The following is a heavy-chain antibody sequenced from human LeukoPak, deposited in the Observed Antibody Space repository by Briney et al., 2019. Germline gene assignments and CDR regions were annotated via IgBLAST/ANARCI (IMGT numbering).Heavy chain of an antibody. D-gene: IGHD3-3*01. CDR1: GFTFSSYS. CDR2: ISSSSSYI. V-gene: IGHV3-21*01. CDR3: ARDETRRFQQGYWFDP. J-gene: IGHJ5*02. Sequence: GSLRLSCAASGFTFSSYSMNWVRQAPGKGLEWVSSISSSSSYIYYADSVKGRFTISRDNAKNSLYLQMNSLRAEDTAVYYCARDETRRFQQGYWFDPWGQGTLVTVSS.